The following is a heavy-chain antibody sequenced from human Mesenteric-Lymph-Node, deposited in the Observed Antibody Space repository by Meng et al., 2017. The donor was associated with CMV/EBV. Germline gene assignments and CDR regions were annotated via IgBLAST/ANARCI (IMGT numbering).Heavy chain of an antibody. CDR1: GGAVSSGSYD. CDR2: IYYSGST. J-gene: IGHJ5*02. V-gene: IGHV4-61*01. D-gene: IGHD6-13*01. Sequence: GGAVSSGSYDWSWIRQPPGKGLEYIGYIYYSGSTNYNPSLKSRVTISVDTSKNQFSLKLSSVTAADTAVYYCARIIAAAGSSVWFDPWGQGTLVTVSS. CDR3: ARIIAAAGSSVWFDP.